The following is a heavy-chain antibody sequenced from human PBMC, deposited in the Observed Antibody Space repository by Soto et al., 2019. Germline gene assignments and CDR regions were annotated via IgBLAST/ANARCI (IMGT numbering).Heavy chain of an antibody. CDR3: AKGPPTNLGSPYYFDS. Sequence: VGSLRLSCLASGFSLANFPMNWVRQAPGKGLEWISYISPRGDNIYYAESVKGRFTISRDNARNSLFLQMNSLRDEDAALYYCAKGPPTNLGSPYYFDSWGQGVPVTVSS. J-gene: IGHJ4*02. CDR2: ISPRGDNI. D-gene: IGHD5-12*01. CDR1: GFSLANFP. V-gene: IGHV3-48*02.